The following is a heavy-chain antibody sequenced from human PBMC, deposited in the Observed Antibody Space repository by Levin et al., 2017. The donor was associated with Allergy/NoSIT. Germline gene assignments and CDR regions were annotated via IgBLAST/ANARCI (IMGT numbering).Heavy chain of an antibody. J-gene: IGHJ3*02. Sequence: QTGGSLRLSCAASGFSFTGYAMTWVRQTPGRGLEWVAEISGSGGDIYYADSVKGRFTISKDKSKNTLYLQMNSLRVEDTATYYCAKGLYSGSPYRAFDMWGQGTMVTVSS. CDR1: GFSFTGYA. CDR2: ISGSGGDI. V-gene: IGHV3-23*01. CDR3: AKGLYSGSPYRAFDM. D-gene: IGHD1-26*01.